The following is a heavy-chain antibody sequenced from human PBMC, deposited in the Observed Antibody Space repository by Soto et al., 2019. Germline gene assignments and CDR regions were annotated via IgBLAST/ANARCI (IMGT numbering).Heavy chain of an antibody. J-gene: IGHJ6*03. CDR2: IYYSGST. D-gene: IGHD2-2*01. Sequence: PSETLSLTCTVSGGSIISYYWSWIRQPPGKGLEWIGYIYYSGSTNYNPSLKSRVTISVDTSKNQFSLKLSSVTAADTAVYYCAREGAYCSSTSCYWRYYYMDVWGKGTTVTVSS. CDR3: AREGAYCSSTSCYWRYYYMDV. V-gene: IGHV4-59*01. CDR1: GGSIISYY.